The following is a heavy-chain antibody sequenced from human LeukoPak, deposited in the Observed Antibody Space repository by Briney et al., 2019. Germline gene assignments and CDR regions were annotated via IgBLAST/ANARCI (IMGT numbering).Heavy chain of an antibody. CDR1: GGSISSSNW. D-gene: IGHD3-16*01. CDR3: ARVGGRTWRVFRRIPRRWFDP. J-gene: IGHJ5*02. CDR2: IYHSGST. Sequence: SETLSLTCAVSGGSISSSNWWSWVRQPPGKGLEWIGEIYHSGSTNYNPSLKSRVTISVDKSKNQFSLKLSSVTAADTAVYYCARVGGRTWRVFRRIPRRWFDPWGQGTLVTVSS. V-gene: IGHV4-4*02.